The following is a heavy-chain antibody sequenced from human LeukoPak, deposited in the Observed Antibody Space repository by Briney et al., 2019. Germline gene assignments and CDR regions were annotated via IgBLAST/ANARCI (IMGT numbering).Heavy chain of an antibody. CDR3: ASPYRGGDCYSNSNAFDI. Sequence: GGSLRLSCAASGFTVSSNYMSWVRQAPGKGLEWVSVIYSGGSTYYADSVKGRFTISRDNSKNTLYLQMNSLRAEDTAVYYCASPYRGGDCYSNSNAFDIWGQGTMVTVSS. V-gene: IGHV3-66*01. CDR2: IYSGGST. J-gene: IGHJ3*02. D-gene: IGHD2-21*02. CDR1: GFTVSSNY.